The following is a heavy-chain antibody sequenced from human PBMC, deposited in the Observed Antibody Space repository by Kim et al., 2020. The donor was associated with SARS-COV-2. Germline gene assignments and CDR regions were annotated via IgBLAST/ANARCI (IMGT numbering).Heavy chain of an antibody. Sequence: SVKVSCKASGCTFSSYAISWVRQAPGQGLEWMGWIIPFLGNANYAQKFQGRVTITTDTSTSTAYMELRSLRSDDTAVYYCARDKEWGAAGYAVDFWGQGTMVTVSS. CDR1: GCTFSSYA. J-gene: IGHJ3*01. CDR2: IIPFLGNA. CDR3: ARDKEWGAAGYAVDF. V-gene: IGHV1-69*10. D-gene: IGHD1-26*01.